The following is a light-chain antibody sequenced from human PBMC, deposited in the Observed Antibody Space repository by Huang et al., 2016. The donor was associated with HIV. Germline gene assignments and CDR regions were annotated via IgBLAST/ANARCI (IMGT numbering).Light chain of an antibody. CDR3: QQLHSYPIT. J-gene: IGKJ5*01. Sequence: AVHLTQSPSSLSASVGDTVIISCRASQDIGTSVAWYQHKTGKAPTLLISGASSLQAGVPSRCSGDSAGTYFTLCSNDLQTEDFATYYCQQLHSYPITCGQGTRLDIK. V-gene: IGKV1-13*02. CDR1: QDIGTS. CDR2: GAS.